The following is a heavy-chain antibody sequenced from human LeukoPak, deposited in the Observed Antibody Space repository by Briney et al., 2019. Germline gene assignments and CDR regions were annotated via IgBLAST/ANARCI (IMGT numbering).Heavy chain of an antibody. J-gene: IGHJ4*02. V-gene: IGHV4-34*01. CDR2: ISYSGST. CDR1: GGSFSGHY. Sequence: PSETLSLTCAVYGGSFSGHYWSWTRQPPGKGLEWIGSISYSGSTYYNPSLKSRVTISVDTSKNQFSLKLSSVTAADTAVYYCARSYCSAGSCYSSFDYWGQGTLVTVSS. D-gene: IGHD2-15*01. CDR3: ARSYCSAGSCYSSFDY.